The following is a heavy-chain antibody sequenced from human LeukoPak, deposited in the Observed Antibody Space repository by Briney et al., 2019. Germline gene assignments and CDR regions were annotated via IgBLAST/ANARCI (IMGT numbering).Heavy chain of an antibody. J-gene: IGHJ6*03. CDR1: GYTFTGYY. CDR2: INPNSGGT. Sequence: ASVKVSCKASGYTFTGYYMHWVRQAPGQGLEWMGWINPNSGGTNYAQKFQGRVTMTRDTSISTAYMELSRLRSDDTAVYYCARDPGSSYSSSWYDYYYMDVWGKGTTVTISS. D-gene: IGHD6-13*01. CDR3: ARDPGSSYSSSWYDYYYMDV. V-gene: IGHV1-2*02.